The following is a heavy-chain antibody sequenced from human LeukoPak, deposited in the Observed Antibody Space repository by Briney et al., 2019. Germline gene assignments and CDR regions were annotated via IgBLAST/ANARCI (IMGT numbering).Heavy chain of an antibody. CDR3: ARGVSYYYDSSGYEHY. V-gene: IGHV1-2*02. CDR1: GYTFTGYY. J-gene: IGHJ4*02. D-gene: IGHD3-22*01. Sequence: ASVKVSCKASGYTFTGYYMHWVRQAPGQGLEWMGWINPNSGGTNYAQKFQGRVTMTRDTSISTAYIELSRLRSDDTAVYYCARGVSYYYDSSGYEHYWGQETRVTVSS. CDR2: INPNSGGT.